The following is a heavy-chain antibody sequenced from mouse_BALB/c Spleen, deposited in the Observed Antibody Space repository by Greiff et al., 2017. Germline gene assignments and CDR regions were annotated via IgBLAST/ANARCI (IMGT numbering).Heavy chain of an antibody. CDR3: ARKCGNYLYAMDY. CDR1: GFSLTSYG. J-gene: IGHJ4*01. CDR2: IWSGGST. D-gene: IGHD2-1*01. Sequence: VQVVESGPGLVQPSQSLSITCTVSGFSLTSYGVHWVRQSPGKGLEWLGVIWSGGSTDYNAAFISRLSISKDNSKSQVFFKMNSLQANDTAIYYCARKCGNYLYAMDYWGQGTSVTVSS. V-gene: IGHV2-2*02.